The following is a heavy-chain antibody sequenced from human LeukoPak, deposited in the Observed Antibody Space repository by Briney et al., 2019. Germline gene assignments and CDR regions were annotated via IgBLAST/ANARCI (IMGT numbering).Heavy chain of an antibody. V-gene: IGHV4-59*01. CDR1: GGSISSYY. D-gene: IGHD3-22*01. Sequence: PSETLSLTCTVSGGSISSYYWSWIRQPPGKGLEWIGYIYYSGSTNYNSSLKSRVTISVDTSKNQFSLKLSSVTAADTAVYYCARDAPSNYYDSSGYPFYYFDYWGQGTLVTVSS. CDR2: IYYSGST. J-gene: IGHJ4*02. CDR3: ARDAPSNYYDSSGYPFYYFDY.